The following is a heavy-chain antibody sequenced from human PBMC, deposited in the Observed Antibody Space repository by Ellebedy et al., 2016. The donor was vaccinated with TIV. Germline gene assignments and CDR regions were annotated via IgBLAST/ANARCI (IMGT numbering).Heavy chain of an antibody. V-gene: IGHV3-23*01. Sequence: GESLKISCAASGLTFSSHAMSWVRQAPGKGLEWVSSITESGGNTYYADSVKGRFNISRDNSKDTLYQQMNSLSAEDKAIYYCARDPVGVGPAFDVWGQGTMVTVSS. CDR1: GLTFSSHA. J-gene: IGHJ3*01. CDR3: ARDPVGVGPAFDV. D-gene: IGHD4-23*01. CDR2: ITESGGNT.